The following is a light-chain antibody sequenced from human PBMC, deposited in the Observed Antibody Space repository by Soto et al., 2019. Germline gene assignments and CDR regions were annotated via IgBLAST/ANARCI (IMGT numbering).Light chain of an antibody. CDR3: QSYDSTLSARYV. V-gene: IGLV1-40*01. CDR1: SSNIEAGYE. CDR2: GNI. J-gene: IGLJ1*01. Sequence: QSVLTQPPSGSGAPGQRVTISCTGSSSNIEAGYEVHWYQQRPGTAPKLLIFGNINRPSGVPDRFSGSKSGTSASLAITGLPAEDEGDYYCQSYDSTLSARYVFGTGTKRTVL.